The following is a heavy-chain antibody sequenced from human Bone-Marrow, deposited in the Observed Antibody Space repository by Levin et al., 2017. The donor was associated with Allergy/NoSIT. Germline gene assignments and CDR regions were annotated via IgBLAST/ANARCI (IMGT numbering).Heavy chain of an antibody. CDR1: GFTFRNYA. CDR2: ISNDGSNK. Sequence: PSGGSLRLSCAASGFTFRNYAVHWVRQAPGKGLEWLAVISNDGSNKYYADSVKGRFTISRDNSKNTLDLQMNSLRVEDTALYHCARGNRSFDFQHWGQGTLVTVSS. D-gene: IGHD3-3*02. J-gene: IGHJ1*01. V-gene: IGHV3-30-3*01. CDR3: ARGNRSFDFQH.